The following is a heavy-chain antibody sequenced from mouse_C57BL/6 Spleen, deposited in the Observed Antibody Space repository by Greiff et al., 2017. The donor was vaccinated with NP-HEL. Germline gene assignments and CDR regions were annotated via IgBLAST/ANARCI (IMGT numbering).Heavy chain of an antibody. D-gene: IGHD1-1*01. CDR2: INPGSGGT. Sequence: VQLQQSGAELVRPGTSVKVSCKASGYAFTNYLIEWVKQRPGQGLEWIGVINPGSGGTNYNEKFKGKATLTADKSSSTAYMQLSSLTSEDSAVYVCARRSGSSYDYWGQGTTLTVSS. CDR3: ARRSGSSYDY. J-gene: IGHJ2*01. V-gene: IGHV1-54*01. CDR1: GYAFTNYL.